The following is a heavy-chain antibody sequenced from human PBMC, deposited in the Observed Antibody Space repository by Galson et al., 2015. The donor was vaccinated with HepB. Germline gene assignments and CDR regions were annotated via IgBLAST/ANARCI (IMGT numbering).Heavy chain of an antibody. CDR2: ISAYNGNT. Sequence: SVKVSCKASGYTFSNYGISWVRQAPGQGLEWVGWISAYNGNTNYAHKLQGRVILTTDTSTSTAYMELRSLRSDDTAVYYCARLPYYYDSTGYYYLAYWGQGTLVTVSS. V-gene: IGHV1-18*01. CDR3: ARLPYYYDSTGYYYLAY. CDR1: GYTFSNYG. J-gene: IGHJ4*02. D-gene: IGHD3-22*01.